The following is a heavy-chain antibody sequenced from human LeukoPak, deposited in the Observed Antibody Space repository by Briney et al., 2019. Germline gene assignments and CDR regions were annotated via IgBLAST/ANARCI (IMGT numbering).Heavy chain of an antibody. CDR1: GFTFDDYG. Sequence: PGGSLRLSCVASGFTFDDYGMSWVRQAPGKGLEWVSGINWNGGSTGYADSVKGGFTISRDNAKNSLYLQMNSLRREDTAVYYCARDGDAYNFDYWGQGTLVTVSS. D-gene: IGHD5-24*01. V-gene: IGHV3-20*04. CDR2: INWNGGST. CDR3: ARDGDAYNFDY. J-gene: IGHJ4*02.